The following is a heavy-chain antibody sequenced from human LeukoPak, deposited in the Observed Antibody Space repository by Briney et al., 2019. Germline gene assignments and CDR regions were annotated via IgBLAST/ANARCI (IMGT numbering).Heavy chain of an antibody. CDR2: IYYSGST. CDR1: GGSISSYY. D-gene: IGHD3-10*01. CDR3: AREMGSMVRGPAGY. Sequence: MSSETLSLTCTVSGGSISSYYWSWIRQPPGKGLEWIGYIYYSGSTNYNPSLKSRVTISVDTSKNQFSLKLSSVTAADTAVYYCAREMGSMVRGPAGYWGQGTLVTVSS. J-gene: IGHJ4*02. V-gene: IGHV4-59*01.